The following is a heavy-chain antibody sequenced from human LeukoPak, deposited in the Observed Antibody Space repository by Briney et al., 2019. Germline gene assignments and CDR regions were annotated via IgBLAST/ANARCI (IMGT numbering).Heavy chain of an antibody. CDR3: AKDLTHETYGGNSSPFDY. Sequence: GGSLRLSCAASGFTFSSYGMHWVRQAPGKGLEWVAFIRYDGSNKYYADSVKGRFTISRDNSKNTLYLQMNSLRAEDTAVYYCAKDLTHETYGGNSSPFDYWGQGTLVTVSS. J-gene: IGHJ4*02. D-gene: IGHD4-23*01. CDR1: GFTFSSYG. V-gene: IGHV3-30*02. CDR2: IRYDGSNK.